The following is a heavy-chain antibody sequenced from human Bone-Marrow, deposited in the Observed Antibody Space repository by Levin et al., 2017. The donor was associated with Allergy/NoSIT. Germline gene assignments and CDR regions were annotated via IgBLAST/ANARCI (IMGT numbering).Heavy chain of an antibody. CDR2: ITDSGDGT. CDR1: GFTFGSYA. Sequence: SCAASGFTFGSYAMNWVLQAPGKGLEWVSSITDSGDGTYYADSVRGRFTISRDNSKNTLYLQMSNLRAEDTAIYYCAKAYNTGSDGGPGDWGQGTLVTVSS. V-gene: IGHV3-23*01. J-gene: IGHJ4*02. D-gene: IGHD7-27*01. CDR3: AKAYNTGSDGGPGD.